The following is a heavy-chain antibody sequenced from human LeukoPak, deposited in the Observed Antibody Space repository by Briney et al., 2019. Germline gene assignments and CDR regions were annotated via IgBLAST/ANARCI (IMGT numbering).Heavy chain of an antibody. D-gene: IGHD3-10*01. J-gene: IGHJ4*02. V-gene: IGHV4-4*07. Sequence: PSDTLSLTCTVSGGSISRYYWSSIRQPAGKGPEWIGRTYHSGSTNYNPSLKSRVTMSVDTSKNKFSLKLSFVTAADTAVYYCARVSYYGSGSRRHYFDYWGQGTLVTVSS. CDR1: GGSISRYY. CDR2: TYHSGST. CDR3: ARVSYYGSGSRRHYFDY.